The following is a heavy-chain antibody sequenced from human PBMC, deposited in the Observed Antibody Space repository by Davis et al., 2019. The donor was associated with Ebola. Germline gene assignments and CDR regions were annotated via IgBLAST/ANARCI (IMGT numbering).Heavy chain of an antibody. CDR3: ARDMTRAVDFWSGFYFFDS. V-gene: IGHV1-2*02. D-gene: IGHD3-3*01. CDR1: GYTFTGYY. J-gene: IGHJ4*02. CDR2: INPDSGGT. Sequence: ASVKVSCNASGYTFTGYYLHWVRQAPGQGLEWMGCINPDSGGTNYAQNFQGRVTMTSDTSTSTVNMELTSLRSEDTAVYYCARDMTRAVDFWSGFYFFDSWGQGTLVIVSS.